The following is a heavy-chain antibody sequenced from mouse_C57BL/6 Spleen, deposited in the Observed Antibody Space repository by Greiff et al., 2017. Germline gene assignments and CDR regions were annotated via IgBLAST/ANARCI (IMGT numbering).Heavy chain of an antibody. CDR2: IDPANGNT. Sequence: VQLQQSVAELVRPGASVKLSCTASGFNIKNTYMHWVKQRPEQGLEWIGRIDPANGNTKYAPKFQGKATITADTSSNTAYLQLSSLTSEDTAIYYCARWSYDDYDEKDFDYWGQGTTLTVSS. CDR1: GFNIKNTY. V-gene: IGHV14-3*01. J-gene: IGHJ2*01. D-gene: IGHD2-4*01. CDR3: ARWSYDDYDEKDFDY.